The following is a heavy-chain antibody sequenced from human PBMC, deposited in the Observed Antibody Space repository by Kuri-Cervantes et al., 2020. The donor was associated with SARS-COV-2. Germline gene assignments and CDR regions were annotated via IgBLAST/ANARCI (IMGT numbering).Heavy chain of an antibody. Sequence: GGSLRLSCAASGFTFSSYGMHWVRQAPGKGLEWVAVISYDGSNKYYADSVKGRFTISRDNSKNTLYLQMNSLRAEDTAVYYCAKDAVSTIFGVGVRTGYYYGMDVWGQGNRV. CDR2: ISYDGSNK. V-gene: IGHV3-30*18. CDR3: AKDAVSTIFGVGVRTGYYYGMDV. J-gene: IGHJ6*01. D-gene: IGHD3-3*01. CDR1: GFTFSSYG.